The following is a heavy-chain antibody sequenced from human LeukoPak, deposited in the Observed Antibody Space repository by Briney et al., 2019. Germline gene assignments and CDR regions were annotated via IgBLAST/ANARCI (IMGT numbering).Heavy chain of an antibody. CDR2: IYYSGST. V-gene: IGHV4-59*01. CDR1: GGSISSYY. J-gene: IGHJ3*02. CDR3: ARAGILTGYSSDAFDI. D-gene: IGHD3-9*01. Sequence: SETLSLTCTVSGGSISSYYWSWIRQPPGKGLEWIGYIYYSGSTNHNPSLKSRVTISVDTSKNQFSLKLSSVTAADTAVYYCARAGILTGYSSDAFDIWGQGTMVTVSS.